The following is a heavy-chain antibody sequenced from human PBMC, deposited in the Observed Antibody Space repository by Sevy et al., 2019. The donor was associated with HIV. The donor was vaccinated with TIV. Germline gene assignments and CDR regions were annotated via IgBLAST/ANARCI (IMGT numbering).Heavy chain of an antibody. Sequence: SETLSLTCTVSGGSISGNTYYWGWIRQPPGKGLEWIGNVYNGGSTYYNLSLKSRLTLWVDTSRNQFSLKLRSVTAADTAVYYCARLTNSGWYKIDYWGQGTLVTVSS. D-gene: IGHD6-19*01. V-gene: IGHV4-39*01. CDR3: ARLTNSGWYKIDY. CDR2: VYNGGST. J-gene: IGHJ4*02. CDR1: GGSISGNTYY.